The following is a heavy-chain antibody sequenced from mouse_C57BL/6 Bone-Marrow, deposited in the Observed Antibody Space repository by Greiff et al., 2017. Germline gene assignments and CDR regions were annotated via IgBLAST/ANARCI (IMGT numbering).Heavy chain of an antibody. CDR2: ISYDGSN. CDR1: GYSITSGYY. Sequence: EVKLMESGPGLVKPSQSLSLTCSVTGYSITSGYYWNWIRQFPGNKLEWMGYISYDGSNNYNPSLKNRISITRDTSKNQFFLKLNSVTTEDTATYYCATYYGRNWYFDVWGTGTTVTVSS. J-gene: IGHJ1*03. CDR3: ATYYGRNWYFDV. D-gene: IGHD1-1*01. V-gene: IGHV3-6*01.